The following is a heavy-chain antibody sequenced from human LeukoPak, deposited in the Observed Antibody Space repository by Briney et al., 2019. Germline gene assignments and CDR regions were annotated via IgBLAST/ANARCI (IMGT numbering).Heavy chain of an antibody. V-gene: IGHV4-59*08. J-gene: IGHJ4*02. Sequence: SETLSLTCTVSGGSISSYYWTWIRQPPGKRLEWIGYIHYSGSTNYNPSLQSRLTISVDTSKNQFSLKLTSVTAADTAVYYCARQHPSGRGSGLDYWGPGSLVIVSS. CDR3: ARQHPSGRGSGLDY. CDR2: IHYSGST. D-gene: IGHD2-15*01. CDR1: GGSISSYY.